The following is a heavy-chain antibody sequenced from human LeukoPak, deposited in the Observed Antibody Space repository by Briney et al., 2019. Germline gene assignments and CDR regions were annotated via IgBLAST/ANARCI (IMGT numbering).Heavy chain of an antibody. V-gene: IGHV1-24*01. Sequence: ASVKVSCKVSGYTLTELSMHWVRQAPGKGLEWMGGFDPEDGETIYAQKFQGRVTMTEDTSTDTAYMELTSVTAADTAVYYCGSRRTAMFGVIKGPIDYWGQGTLVTVSS. D-gene: IGHD3-3*01. CDR1: GYTLTELS. J-gene: IGHJ4*02. CDR3: GSRRTAMFGVIKGPIDY. CDR2: FDPEDGET.